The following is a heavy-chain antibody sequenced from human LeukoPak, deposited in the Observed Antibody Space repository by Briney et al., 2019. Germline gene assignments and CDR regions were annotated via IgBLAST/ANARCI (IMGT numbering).Heavy chain of an antibody. D-gene: IGHD1-26*01. J-gene: IGHJ4*02. CDR1: GDTISTSFYY. CDR3: ARDFLQGTRGNTAESFDY. CDR2: IFYSGTT. V-gene: IGHV4-39*07. Sequence: SETLSLTCTVSGDTISTSFYYWDWIRQPPGKGLEWIGGIFYSGTTYYNPSLKSRVTMSVDTSKNQFSLKLSSVTAADTAVYYCARDFLQGTRGNTAESFDYWGQGTLVTVSS.